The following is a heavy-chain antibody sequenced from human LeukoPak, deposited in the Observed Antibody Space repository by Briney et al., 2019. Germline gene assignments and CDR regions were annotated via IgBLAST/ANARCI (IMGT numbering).Heavy chain of an antibody. CDR3: ARVVPLYYDSSGYYFDY. V-gene: IGHV4-59*01. CDR1: GGSISSYY. D-gene: IGHD3-22*01. J-gene: IGHJ4*02. CDR2: IYYSGST. Sequence: SETLSLTCTVSGGSISSYYWSWIRQPPGKGLEWFGYIYYSGSTNYNPSLKSRVTISVDTSKNQFSLKLSSVTAADTAVYYCARVVPLYYDSSGYYFDYWGQGTLVTVSS.